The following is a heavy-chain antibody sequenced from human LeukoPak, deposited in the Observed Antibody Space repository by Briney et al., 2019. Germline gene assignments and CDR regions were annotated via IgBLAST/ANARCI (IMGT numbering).Heavy chain of an antibody. CDR2: INPNSGGT. CDR3: ARDPTIGYSYAINWFDP. CDR1: GYTFTSYG. Sequence: VASVKVSCKASGYTFTSYGISWVRQAPGQGLEWMGWINPNSGGTNYAQKFQGRVTMTRDTSISTAYMELSRLRSDDTAVYYCARDPTIGYSYAINWFDPWGQGTLVTVSS. D-gene: IGHD5-18*01. J-gene: IGHJ5*02. V-gene: IGHV1-2*02.